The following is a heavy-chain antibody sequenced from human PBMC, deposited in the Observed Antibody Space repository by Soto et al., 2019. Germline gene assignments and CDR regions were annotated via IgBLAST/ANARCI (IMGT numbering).Heavy chain of an antibody. Sequence: QVQLQESGPGLVKPSETLSLTCTVSGGSVSSGSYYWSWIRQPPGKGLEWIGYIYYSGSTNYNPSLTCRVTISVDTSKNQLSLKLSAVTAADTAVYYCARESNGEFDYWGQGTLVTVSS. CDR3: ARESNGEFDY. CDR1: GGSVSSGSYY. D-gene: IGHD2-8*01. V-gene: IGHV4-61*01. J-gene: IGHJ4*02. CDR2: IYYSGST.